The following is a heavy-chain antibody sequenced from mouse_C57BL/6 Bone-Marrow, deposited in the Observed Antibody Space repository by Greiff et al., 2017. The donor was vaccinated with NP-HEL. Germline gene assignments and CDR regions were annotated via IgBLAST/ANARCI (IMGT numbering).Heavy chain of an antibody. Sequence: EVQLVESGGDLVKPGGSLKLSCAASGFTFSSYGMSWVRQTPDKRLEWVATISSGGSYTYYPDSVKGRFTITRDKAKNTAYMQMSSLKSEDTAMYYCSRHSCAMDYWCQGTSVTVSS. CDR3: SRHSCAMDY. J-gene: IGHJ4*01. V-gene: IGHV5-6*01. CDR1: GFTFSSYG. CDR2: ISSGGSYT.